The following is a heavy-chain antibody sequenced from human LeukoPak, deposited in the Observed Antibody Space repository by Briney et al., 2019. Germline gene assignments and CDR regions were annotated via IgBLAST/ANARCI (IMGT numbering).Heavy chain of an antibody. V-gene: IGHV1-8*01. Sequence: ASVKVSCKASGYTFTSYDINWVRQATGQGLGWMGWMNPNSGNTGCAQKFQGRVTMTRNTSISTAYMELSSLRSEDTAVYYCARGHSSSWYEHWGQGTLVTVSS. CDR2: MNPNSGNT. D-gene: IGHD6-13*01. J-gene: IGHJ1*01. CDR1: GYTFTSYD. CDR3: ARGHSSSWYEH.